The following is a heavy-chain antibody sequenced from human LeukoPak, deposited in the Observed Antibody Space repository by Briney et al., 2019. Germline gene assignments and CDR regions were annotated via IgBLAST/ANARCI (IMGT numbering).Heavy chain of an antibody. CDR2: ISSSGSTI. J-gene: IGHJ6*02. D-gene: IGHD6-13*01. Sequence: PGRSLRLSCAASGFTFCSYEMNWVRQAPGKGLEWVSHISSSGSTIYHADSVKGRFTISRDNAKNSLYLQMNSLRAEDTAVYYCARPTYAGPAGTLYYGMDVWGQGTTVTVSS. CDR3: ARPTYAGPAGTLYYGMDV. CDR1: GFTFCSYE. V-gene: IGHV3-48*03.